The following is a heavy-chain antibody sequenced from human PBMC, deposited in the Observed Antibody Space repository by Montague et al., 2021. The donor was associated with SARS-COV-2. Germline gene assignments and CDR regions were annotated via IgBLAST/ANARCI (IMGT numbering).Heavy chain of an antibody. CDR2: IYYSGST. CDR3: ARGGSYSSGWYGVDYYYGMDV. Sequence: TLSLSCTVSGGSISSGGYYWSWIRQHPGKGLEWIGYIYYSGSTYYNPSLKSRVTISVDTSKNQFSLKLSSVTAADTAVYYCARGGSYSSGWYGVDYYYGMDVWGQWTTGTVSS. V-gene: IGHV4-31*03. J-gene: IGHJ6*02. CDR1: GGSISSGGYY. D-gene: IGHD6-19*01.